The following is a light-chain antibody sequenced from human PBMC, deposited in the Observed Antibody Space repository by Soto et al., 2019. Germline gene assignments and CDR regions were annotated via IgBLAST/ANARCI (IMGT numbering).Light chain of an antibody. Sequence: QSVLTQPPSVSAAPGQKVTISCSGSSSNIGRNYVSWNLQLPGTAPKLLIYDNNKRPSGIPDRFSGSKSDTSATLGITGLQTGDEADYYCGTWDSSLSAGVFGGGTKVTVL. CDR1: SSNIGRNY. CDR3: GTWDSSLSAGV. J-gene: IGLJ2*01. CDR2: DNN. V-gene: IGLV1-51*01.